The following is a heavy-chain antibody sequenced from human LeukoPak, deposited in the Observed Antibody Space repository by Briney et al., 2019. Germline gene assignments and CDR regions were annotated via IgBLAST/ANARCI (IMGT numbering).Heavy chain of an antibody. V-gene: IGHV1-69*04. D-gene: IGHD6-13*01. J-gene: IGHJ4*02. CDR2: IIPILGIA. CDR3: ARVGAAAAEDY. CDR1: GGTFSSYA. Sequence: ASVKVSCKASGGTFSSYAISWVRQAPGQGLEWMGRIIPILGIANYAQKFQGRVTIAADKSTSTAYMELSSLRSEDTAVYYCARVGAAAAEDYWGQGTLVTVSS.